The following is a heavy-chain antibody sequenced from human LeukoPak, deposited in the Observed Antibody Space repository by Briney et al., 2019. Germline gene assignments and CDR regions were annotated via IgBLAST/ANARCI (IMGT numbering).Heavy chain of an antibody. D-gene: IGHD3-10*01. CDR3: ARVGSGVSSTVRANFGD. V-gene: IGHV1-18*01. CDR2: ISAYNGNT. J-gene: IGHJ4*02. Sequence: AYTFTSSGRGWVRQAPGQGPERMGWISAYNGNTNYAQKLQGRVTMTTDTSTSTAYMELRSLRSDDTAVYYCARVGSGVSSTVRANFGDWGQGALFSVSS. CDR1: AYTFTSSG.